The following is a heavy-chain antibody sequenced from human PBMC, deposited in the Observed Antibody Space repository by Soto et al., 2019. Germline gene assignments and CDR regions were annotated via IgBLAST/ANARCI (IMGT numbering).Heavy chain of an antibody. CDR2: IYYSGST. Sequence: PSETLSLTCTFSCGSIISTSHYWAWIRQPPGKGLECIGSIYYSGSTYYNPSLKSRATISVDTSKNHFSLQLTSLTAADTAVYYCARQAGWLIDYWGQGALVTVSS. CDR3: ARQAGWLIDY. CDR1: CGSIISTSHY. D-gene: IGHD6-19*01. V-gene: IGHV4-39*01. J-gene: IGHJ4*02.